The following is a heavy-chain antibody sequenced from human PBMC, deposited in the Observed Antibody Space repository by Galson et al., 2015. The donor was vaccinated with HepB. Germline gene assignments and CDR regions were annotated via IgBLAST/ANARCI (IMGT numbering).Heavy chain of an antibody. CDR2: IYPSGAT. J-gene: IGHJ4*02. V-gene: IGHV3-53*01. CDR3: ARESNWAYDS. D-gene: IGHD3-16*01. CDR1: GLRVSESF. Sequence: SLRLSCAVSGLRVSESFLSWVRQVPGRGLEYVSDIYPSGATYYRDSVRGRFTMSRDAFQNSLYFQMNNLRVEDTAIYFCARESNWAYDSWGTGTLVTVSS.